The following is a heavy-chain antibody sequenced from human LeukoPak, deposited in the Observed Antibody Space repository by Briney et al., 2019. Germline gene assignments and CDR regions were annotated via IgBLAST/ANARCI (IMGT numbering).Heavy chain of an antibody. CDR3: AKDRGDYVSWFDP. CDR1: GGTFSSYA. J-gene: IGHJ5*02. V-gene: IGHV1-69*04. D-gene: IGHD4-17*01. CDR2: IIPILGIA. Sequence: GASVKVSCKASGGTFSSYAISWVRQAPGQGLEWMGRIIPILGIANYAQKFQGRVTITADKSTSTAYMELSSLRSEDTAVYYCAKDRGDYVSWFDPWGQGTLVTVSS.